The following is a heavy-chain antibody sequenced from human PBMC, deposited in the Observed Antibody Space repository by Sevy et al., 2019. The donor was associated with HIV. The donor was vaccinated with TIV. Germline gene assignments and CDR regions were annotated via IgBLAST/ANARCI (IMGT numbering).Heavy chain of an antibody. D-gene: IGHD3-22*01. CDR2: IRYDGRTK. CDR1: GFTFRSFS. V-gene: IGHV3-33*01. J-gene: IGHJ5*01. CDR3: ARDSAPVIVPTAGFDS. Sequence: GGSLRLSCSASGFTFRSFSMHWVLQAPGKALEWVAAIRYDGRTKQYADSVKGRFTISRDNSKNMLNLEMNSLRAEDTALYFCARDSAPVIVPTAGFDSWGQGTVVTVSS.